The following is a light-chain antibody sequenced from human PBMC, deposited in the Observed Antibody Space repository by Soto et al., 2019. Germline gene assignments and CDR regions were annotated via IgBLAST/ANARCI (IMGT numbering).Light chain of an antibody. Sequence: QSALTQPASVSGSPGQSITISCTGTNSDIGSYNLVSWYQQHPGKAPKLMIYEGSERPSGVSNRFSGSKSGNTASLTISGLQAEDEADYYCCSYAGSNTYVVCGGGTKLTV. CDR2: EGS. CDR1: NSDIGSYNL. V-gene: IGLV2-23*01. J-gene: IGLJ2*01. CDR3: CSYAGSNTYVV.